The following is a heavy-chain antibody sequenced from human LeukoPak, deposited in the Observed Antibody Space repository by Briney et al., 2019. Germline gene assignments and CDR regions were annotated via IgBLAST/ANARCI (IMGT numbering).Heavy chain of an antibody. CDR1: GFTFGDYA. D-gene: IGHD5-12*01. Sequence: GGSLRLSCTASGFTFGDYAMSWFRQAPGKGLEWVGFIRSKAYGGTTEYAASVKGRLTISRDDSKGIAYLQMNSLKTEDTAVYYCTRDLTSGYGGEAYYFDYWGQGTLVTVSS. V-gene: IGHV3-49*03. J-gene: IGHJ4*02. CDR3: TRDLTSGYGGEAYYFDY. CDR2: IRSKAYGGTT.